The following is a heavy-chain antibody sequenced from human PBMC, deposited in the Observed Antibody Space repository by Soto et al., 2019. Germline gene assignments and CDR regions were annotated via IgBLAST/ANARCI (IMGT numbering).Heavy chain of an antibody. Sequence: EVQLVQSGAEVKKAGESLKISCNGSGYNFTTYWIGWVRQMPGKGLEWMGIIYPGDSDTRYSPSFQGQVTMSADKSISTAYLQWSSLKASDTAMYFCARRSPAYSYGAWGQGTLVTVSS. CDR3: ARRSPAYSYGA. V-gene: IGHV5-51*03. CDR1: GYNFTTYW. CDR2: IYPGDSDT. J-gene: IGHJ5*02. D-gene: IGHD5-18*01.